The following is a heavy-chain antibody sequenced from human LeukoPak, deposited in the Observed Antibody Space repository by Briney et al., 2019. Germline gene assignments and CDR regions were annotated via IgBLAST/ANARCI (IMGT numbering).Heavy chain of an antibody. Sequence: GESLKISCKGFGYNFTTYWIGWVRQMPGKGLEWMGIIYPGDSDTRYSPSFQGQVTISADKSISTAYLQWSSLKASDTAMYYCAVIYYDSSGYFDYWGQGTLVTVSS. D-gene: IGHD3-22*01. CDR1: GYNFTTYW. J-gene: IGHJ4*02. CDR2: IYPGDSDT. V-gene: IGHV5-51*01. CDR3: AVIYYDSSGYFDY.